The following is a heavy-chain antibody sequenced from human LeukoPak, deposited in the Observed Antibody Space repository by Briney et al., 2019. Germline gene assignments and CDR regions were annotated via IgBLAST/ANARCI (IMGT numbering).Heavy chain of an antibody. CDR3: STDYYGSGRPGFSY. J-gene: IGHJ4*02. Sequence: GGSLRLSCAASGFTFSKAWMNWVRQAPGKGLEWVGRIKSKTDGGTIDHAAPVKGRFTISRDDSKNMMYLQMNSLKTEDTAVYYCSTDYYGSGRPGFSYWGQGSLVTVSS. CDR2: IKSKTDGGTI. CDR1: GFTFSKAW. D-gene: IGHD3-10*01. V-gene: IGHV3-15*07.